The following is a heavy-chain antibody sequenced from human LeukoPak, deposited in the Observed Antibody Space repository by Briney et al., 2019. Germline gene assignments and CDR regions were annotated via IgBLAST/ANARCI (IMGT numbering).Heavy chain of an antibody. V-gene: IGHV1-2*02. CDR3: ARGEGYSGSYRADY. J-gene: IGHJ4*02. CDR2: INPNSGGT. CDR1: GYNFTSTY. D-gene: IGHD1-26*01. Sequence: ASVKVSCKASGYNFTSTYTFTWVRQAPGQGLEWMGWINPNSGGTNYAQKFQGRVTMTRDTSISTAYMELNRLRSDDTALYYCARGEGYSGSYRADYWGQGTLVTVSS.